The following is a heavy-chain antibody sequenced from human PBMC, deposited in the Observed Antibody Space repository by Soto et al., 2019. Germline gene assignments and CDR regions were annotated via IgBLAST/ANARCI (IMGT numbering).Heavy chain of an antibody. CDR3: ARLATGYYPDY. CDR2: INPSGGST. V-gene: IGHV1-46*01. J-gene: IGHJ4*02. D-gene: IGHD3-9*01. Sequence: ASVKVSCKASGYPFTSYYMHWVRQAPGQGLEWMGIINPSGGSTSYAQKFQGRVTMTRDTSTSTVYMELSSLRSEDTAVYYCARLATGYYPDYWGQGSLVTVSS. CDR1: GYPFTSYY.